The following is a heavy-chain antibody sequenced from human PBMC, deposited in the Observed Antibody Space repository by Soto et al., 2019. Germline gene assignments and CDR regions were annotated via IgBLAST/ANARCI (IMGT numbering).Heavy chain of an antibody. CDR1: GGSISSGGYY. V-gene: IGHV4-31*03. D-gene: IGHD2-15*01. Sequence: LSLTCTVSGGSISSGGYYWSWIRQHPGKGLEWIGYIYYSGSTYYNPSLKSRVTISVDTSKNQFSLKLSSVTAADTAVYYCARTLVVVAATLNWFDPWGQGTLVTVSS. CDR2: IYYSGST. J-gene: IGHJ5*02. CDR3: ARTLVVVAATLNWFDP.